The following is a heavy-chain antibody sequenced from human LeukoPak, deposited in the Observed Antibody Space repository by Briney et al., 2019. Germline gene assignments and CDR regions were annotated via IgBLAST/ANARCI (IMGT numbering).Heavy chain of an antibody. CDR3: AKDVTVAGTDAFDI. J-gene: IGHJ3*02. CDR2: ISGSGGST. CDR1: GFTLSSYP. Sequence: GGPLRLSCAASGFTLSSYPMSWVRQAPGKGLEWVSAISGSGGSTYYADSVRGGFTISRDNSKNTLYLQRNSLRAEDTAVYYCAKDVTVAGTDAFDIWGQGTMVTVSS. D-gene: IGHD6-19*01. V-gene: IGHV3-23*01.